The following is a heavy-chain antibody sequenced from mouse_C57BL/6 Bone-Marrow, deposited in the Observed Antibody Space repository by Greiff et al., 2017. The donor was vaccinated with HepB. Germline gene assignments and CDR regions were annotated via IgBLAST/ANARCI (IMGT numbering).Heavy chain of an antibody. CDR1: GFTFSNYW. Sequence: EVKVEESGGGLVQPGGSMKLSCVASGFTFSNYWMNWVRQSPEKGLEWVAQIRLKSDNYATHYAESVKGRFTISRDDSKSSVYLQMKNLRAEDTGIYYCTASLITTVVATDVGGTGTTVTVSS. J-gene: IGHJ1*03. V-gene: IGHV6-3*01. CDR2: IRLKSDNYAT. CDR3: TASLITTVVATDV. D-gene: IGHD1-1*01.